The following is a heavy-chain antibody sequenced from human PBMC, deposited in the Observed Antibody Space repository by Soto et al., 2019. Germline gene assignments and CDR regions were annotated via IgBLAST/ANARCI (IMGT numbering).Heavy chain of an antibody. V-gene: IGHV4-61*01. D-gene: IGHD6-13*01. J-gene: IGHJ6*02. CDR1: GGSVSSGSYY. Sequence: PSETLSLTCTVSGGSVSSGSYYWSWIRQPPGKGLEWIGYIYTSGSTNYNPSLKSRVTMSVDTSKNQFSLKLSSVTAADTAVYYCARDRWYSSSWYREFIQRNYGMDVWGQGTTVTVSS. CDR3: ARDRWYSSSWYREFIQRNYGMDV. CDR2: IYTSGST.